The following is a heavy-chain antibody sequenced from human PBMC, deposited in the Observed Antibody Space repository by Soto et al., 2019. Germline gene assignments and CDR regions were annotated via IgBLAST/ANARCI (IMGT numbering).Heavy chain of an antibody. CDR3: ARGEADRYSSGWYLGY. CDR1: GFTFSSYG. CDR2: IWYDGSNK. D-gene: IGHD6-19*01. J-gene: IGHJ4*02. V-gene: IGHV3-33*01. Sequence: QVQLVESGGGVVQPGRSLRLSCAASGFTFSSYGMHWVRQAPGKGLEWVAVIWYDGSNKYYADSVKGRFTISRDNSKNTLYLQMNSLRAEDTAVYYCARGEADRYSSGWYLGYWGQGTLVTVSS.